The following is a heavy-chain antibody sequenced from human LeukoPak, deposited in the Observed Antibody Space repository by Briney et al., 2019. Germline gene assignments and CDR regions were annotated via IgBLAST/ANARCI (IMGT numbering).Heavy chain of an antibody. J-gene: IGHJ4*02. CDR2: ISSSSSYI. Sequence: PGGSLRLSCAASGFTFSSYSMNWVRQAPGKGLEWVSSISSSSSYIYYADSVKGRFTISRDNAKNSLYLQMNSLRAEDTAVYYCARRGIAAAEDFDYWGQGTLVTVSS. CDR1: GFTFSSYS. D-gene: IGHD6-13*01. CDR3: ARRGIAAAEDFDY. V-gene: IGHV3-21*04.